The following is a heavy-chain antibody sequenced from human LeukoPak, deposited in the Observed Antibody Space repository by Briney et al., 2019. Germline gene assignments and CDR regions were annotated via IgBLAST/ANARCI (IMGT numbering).Heavy chain of an antibody. D-gene: IGHD5-12*01. J-gene: IGHJ4*02. CDR3: ARYGRCSGYDNFDY. Sequence: SETLSLTCTVSGGSITSHSWSWIRQPVGRGLEWIGRIYTTGSTNYNPSLKSRVTMSVDTSKNQFSLKLSSVTAADTAMYYCARYGRCSGYDNFDYWGQGTLVTVSS. CDR1: GGSITSHS. CDR2: IYTTGST. V-gene: IGHV4-4*07.